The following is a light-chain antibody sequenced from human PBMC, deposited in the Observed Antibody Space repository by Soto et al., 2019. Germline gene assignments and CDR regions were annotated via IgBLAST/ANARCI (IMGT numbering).Light chain of an antibody. CDR1: SSNIASRR. J-gene: IGLJ3*02. Sequence: QSVLTQPPSASATPGQRVTISCSGSSSNIASRRVYWYQQLPGTAPKLLMYSSDLRPSGVPDRFSGSKSGTTASLAISGVQSEDEADYYCSTWDVSLNGWVFGGGTKLTVL. CDR3: STWDVSLNGWV. V-gene: IGLV1-44*01. CDR2: SSD.